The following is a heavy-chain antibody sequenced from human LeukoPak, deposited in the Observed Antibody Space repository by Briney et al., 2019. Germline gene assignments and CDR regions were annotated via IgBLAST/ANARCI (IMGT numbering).Heavy chain of an antibody. CDR2: ISYDGSNK. CDR1: GFTFSTYG. CDR3: AKDYGSGSSPDY. Sequence: QPGRSLRLSCAASGFTFSTYGMHWVRQPPSKGLEWVAFISYDGSNKYYAYSVKGRFTIARDNSKNTLYLQMNSLRPEDTAVYYCAKDYGSGSSPDYWGQGTLVTVSS. D-gene: IGHD3-10*01. V-gene: IGHV3-30*18. J-gene: IGHJ4*02.